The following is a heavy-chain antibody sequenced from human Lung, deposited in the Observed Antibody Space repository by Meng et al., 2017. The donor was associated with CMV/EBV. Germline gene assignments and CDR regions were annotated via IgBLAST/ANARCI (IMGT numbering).Heavy chain of an antibody. Sequence: ASGYTFTGYYMHWVRQAPGQGLEWMGWINPNSGGTNYAQKFQGRVTMTRDTSISTAYMELSRLRSDDTAAYYCARRYSSGYSNWFDPWGQGTLVTVSS. CDR1: GYTFTGYY. CDR3: ARRYSSGYSNWFDP. D-gene: IGHD3-22*01. CDR2: INPNSGGT. V-gene: IGHV1-2*02. J-gene: IGHJ5*02.